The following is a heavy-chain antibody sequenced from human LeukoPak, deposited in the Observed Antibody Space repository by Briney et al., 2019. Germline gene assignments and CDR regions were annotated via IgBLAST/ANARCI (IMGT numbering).Heavy chain of an antibody. Sequence: TGGSLRLSCAASTFTFSSYEMNWVRQAPGKGLEWIPYISRSGSTIYYADSVKGRFTISRDNAKNSLYLQMNSLRAEDTAVYYCASGYDLPYWGQGTLVTVSS. CDR1: TFTFSSYE. V-gene: IGHV3-48*03. D-gene: IGHD5-12*01. CDR3: ASGYDLPY. CDR2: ISRSGSTI. J-gene: IGHJ4*02.